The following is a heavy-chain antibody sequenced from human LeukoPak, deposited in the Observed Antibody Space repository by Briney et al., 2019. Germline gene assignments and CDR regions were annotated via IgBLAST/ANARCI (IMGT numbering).Heavy chain of an antibody. J-gene: IGHJ4*02. CDR1: GFTFSSSA. CDR2: ISGGGGST. V-gene: IGHV3-23*01. Sequence: PGGSLRLSCAASGFTFSSSAMSWVRQAPGKGLEWLSTISGGGGSTYYADSVKGRFTISRDNSKNTLYLQMNSLRAEDTAVYYCARRAGAYSHPYDYWGQGTLVTVSS. CDR3: ARRAGAYSHPYDY. D-gene: IGHD4/OR15-4a*01.